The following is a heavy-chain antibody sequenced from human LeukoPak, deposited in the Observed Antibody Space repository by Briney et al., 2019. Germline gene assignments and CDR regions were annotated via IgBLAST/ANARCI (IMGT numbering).Heavy chain of an antibody. J-gene: IGHJ4*02. CDR2: IIPIFGTA. Sequence: GASVKVSCKASGGTFSSYAISWVRQAPGQGLEWMGGIIPIFGTANYAQKFQGRVTITTDESTSTAYMELSSLRSEDTAVYYCAVEAEALYDSSGYYGYWGQGTLVTVSS. CDR3: AVEAEALYDSSGYYGY. V-gene: IGHV1-69*05. D-gene: IGHD3-22*01. CDR1: GGTFSSYA.